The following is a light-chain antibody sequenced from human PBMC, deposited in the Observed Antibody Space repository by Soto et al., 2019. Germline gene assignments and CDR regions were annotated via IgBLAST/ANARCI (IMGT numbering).Light chain of an antibody. Sequence: EIVLTQSPGIMYLSPGERATLSCRASQTVGRSYLAWYQQKPGQAPRLLIFGTSTRATGIPDRFSGGGSGTDFALSIGRLDPEDYAVYFCQQYDSIPPWTFGQGTRVEVK. J-gene: IGKJ1*01. V-gene: IGKV3-20*01. CDR2: GTS. CDR1: QTVGRSY. CDR3: QQYDSIPPWT.